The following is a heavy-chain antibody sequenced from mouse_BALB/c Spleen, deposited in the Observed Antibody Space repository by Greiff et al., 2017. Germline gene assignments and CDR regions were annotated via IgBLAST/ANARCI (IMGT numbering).Heavy chain of an antibody. J-gene: IGHJ3*01. D-gene: IGHD2-3*01. CDR2: IDPETGGT. V-gene: IGHV1-15*01. CDR1: GYTFTDYE. Sequence: VQLQQSGAELVRPGASVTLSCKASGYTFTDYEMHWVKQTPVHGLEWIGAIDPETGGTAYNQKFKGKATLTADKSSSTAYMELRSLTSEDSAVYYCTRKGEMAWFAYWGQGTLVTVSA. CDR3: TRKGEMAWFAY.